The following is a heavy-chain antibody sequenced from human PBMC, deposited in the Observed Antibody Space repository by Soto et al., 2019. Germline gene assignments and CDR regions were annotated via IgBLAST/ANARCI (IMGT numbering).Heavy chain of an antibody. Sequence: GGSLRLSCAASGFTFSSYGMHWVRQAPGKGLEWVAVISYDGSNKYYADSVKGRFTISRDNSKNTLYLQMNSLRAEDTAVYYCAKVGGSVTTESPFFYYYGMDVWGQGTTVTVSS. CDR2: ISYDGSNK. CDR1: GFTFSSYG. CDR3: AKVGGSVTTESPFFYYYGMDV. D-gene: IGHD4-4*01. J-gene: IGHJ6*02. V-gene: IGHV3-30*18.